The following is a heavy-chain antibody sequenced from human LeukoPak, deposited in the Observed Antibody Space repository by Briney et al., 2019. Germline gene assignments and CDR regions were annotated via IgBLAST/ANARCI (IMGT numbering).Heavy chain of an antibody. CDR2: IDKKDKGYATAT. Sequence: PGGSLKLSCAASGFTFSGSAIHWVRQSSGKGLEWVGQIDKKDKGYATATAYAASVKGRFTISRDDSINTAYLQMESLKTEDTALYYCTRDGGTYNWFDPWGQGTLVTVSS. CDR1: GFTFSGSA. J-gene: IGHJ5*02. CDR3: TRDGGTYNWFDP. D-gene: IGHD1-26*01. V-gene: IGHV3-73*01.